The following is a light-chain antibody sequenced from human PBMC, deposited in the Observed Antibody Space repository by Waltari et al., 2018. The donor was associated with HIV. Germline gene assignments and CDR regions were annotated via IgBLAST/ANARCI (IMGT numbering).Light chain of an antibody. CDR2: ATS. V-gene: IGKV1-9*01. CDR1: QNIYSY. CDR3: QQVNGYPLT. J-gene: IGKJ4*01. Sequence: DLQFTQSPSFLSASIGDRVTITCRASQNIYSYLVWYQQKPGRAPQVLIYATSTLQSGVPSRFSGSGSGTEFALTITNLQPDDFATYYCQQVNGYPLTFGGGTKVEIK.